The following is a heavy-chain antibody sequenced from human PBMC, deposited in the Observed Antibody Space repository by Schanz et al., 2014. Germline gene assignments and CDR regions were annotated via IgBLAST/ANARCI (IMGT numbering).Heavy chain of an antibody. CDR2: LYTGGST. Sequence: EVQVVESGGGLVRPGGSLRLSCSGFTVSAYSANWVRQAPGKGLECVSVLYTGGSTFYAESVRGRFFISRDSSKNTLFLHMNSLRAEDTAVYYCVRDAGRDGYNLAFDVWGQGTLVTVSS. D-gene: IGHD1-1*01. J-gene: IGHJ3*01. CDR3: VRDAGRDGYNLAFDV. V-gene: IGHV3-66*01. CDR1: GFTVSAYS.